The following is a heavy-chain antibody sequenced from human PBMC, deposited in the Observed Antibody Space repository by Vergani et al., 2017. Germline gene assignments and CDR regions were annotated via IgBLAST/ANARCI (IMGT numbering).Heavy chain of an antibody. J-gene: IGHJ3*02. V-gene: IGHV4-38-2*02. CDR3: ARNPYCGGDCYSDAFDI. CDR2: LHHNGAT. CDR1: NFFISSNAYY. D-gene: IGHD2-21*02. Sequence: QVQLKESGPGLVKPSETLSLTCTVSNFFISSNAYYWGWIRQAPGRGLEWIGSLHHNGATSHNPSLRSRVTISVDTSKNQFSLKLSSVTAADTAVYYCARNPYCGGDCYSDAFDIWGQGTMVTVSS.